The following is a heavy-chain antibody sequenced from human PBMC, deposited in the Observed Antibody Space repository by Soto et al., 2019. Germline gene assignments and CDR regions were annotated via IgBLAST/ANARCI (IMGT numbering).Heavy chain of an antibody. CDR2: ISGSGGST. D-gene: IGHD6-13*01. J-gene: IGHJ4*02. Sequence: GGSLRLSGAASGFIFSSYAMRWVRQAPGRGLEWVSAISGSGGSTYYADFVQGRFTISRDNSKNTLYLQMNNLRAEDTAVYYCAGGRYSSSWLNYFDDWGQGTLVTVSS. CDR3: AGGRYSSSWLNYFDD. CDR1: GFIFSSYA. V-gene: IGHV3-23*01.